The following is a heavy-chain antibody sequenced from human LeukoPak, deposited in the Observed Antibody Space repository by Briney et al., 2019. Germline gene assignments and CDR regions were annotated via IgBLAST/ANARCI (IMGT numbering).Heavy chain of an antibody. D-gene: IGHD3-16*01. J-gene: IGHJ4*02. CDR3: ARDIERERGGYYFYY. Sequence: ASVKLSCTASGYTFTCNCMRWVRHAHGQGHGWKGWIDPNSSGTNYAQKFPGRVTMTRDTSISTAYMELSRLRSDVTAVYFCARDIERERGGYYFYYWGQGTLVTVSS. CDR1: GYTFTCNC. CDR2: IDPNSSGT. V-gene: IGHV1-2*02.